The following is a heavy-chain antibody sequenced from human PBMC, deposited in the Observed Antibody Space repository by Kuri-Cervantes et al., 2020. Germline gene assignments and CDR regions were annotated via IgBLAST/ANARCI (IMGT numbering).Heavy chain of an antibody. CDR2: IKQDGSEK. J-gene: IGHJ6*02. CDR1: GFTFSSYW. CDR3: ARDSGMDV. Sequence: GESLKISCAASGFTFSSYWMSWVRQAPGKGLEWVASIKQDGSEKYYVDSVKGRFTISRDNAKNSLYLQMNSLRAEDTAVYYCARDSGMDVWGQGTTVTVSS. V-gene: IGHV3-7*01.